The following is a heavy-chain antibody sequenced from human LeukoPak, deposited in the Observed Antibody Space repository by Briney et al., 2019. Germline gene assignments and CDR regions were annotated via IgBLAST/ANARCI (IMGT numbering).Heavy chain of an antibody. CDR1: GGSISSSNW. J-gene: IGHJ4*02. CDR3: ARAVQWLVRSRFDY. Sequence: PSGTLSLTCAVSGGSISSSNWWSWVRQPPGKGLEWIGEIYHSGSTNYNPSLKSQVTISVDTSKNQFSLKLSSVTAADTAVYYCARAVQWLVRSRFDYWGQGTLVTVSS. D-gene: IGHD6-19*01. CDR2: IYHSGST. V-gene: IGHV4-4*02.